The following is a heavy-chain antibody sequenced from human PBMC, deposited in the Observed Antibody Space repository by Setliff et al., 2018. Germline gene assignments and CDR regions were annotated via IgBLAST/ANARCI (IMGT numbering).Heavy chain of an antibody. CDR2: MYHSGST. CDR3: ARGLVDERTAYPYAEYFQY. J-gene: IGHJ4*01. CDR1: GYSISSGYY. D-gene: IGHD3-16*01. V-gene: IGHV4-38-2*02. Sequence: SETLSLTCTVSGYSISSGYYWGWIRQPPGKGLEWIGNMYHSGSTNYNPSLKSRVTISVDTSKNQFSLKLSSVTAADTGVYYCARGLVDERTAYPYAEYFQYWGDGTLVTVSS.